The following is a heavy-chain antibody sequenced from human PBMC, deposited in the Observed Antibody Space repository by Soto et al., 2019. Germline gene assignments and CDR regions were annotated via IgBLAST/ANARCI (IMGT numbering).Heavy chain of an antibody. V-gene: IGHV3-66*01. J-gene: IGHJ4*02. CDR2: IYSDGST. D-gene: IGHD4-17*01. Sequence: EVQLVESGGGSVQPGGSLRLSCAVSGLTVSGNYMSWVRQAPGKVLEWVSIIYSDGSTYYAYSVKGRFTISRDNSKNTLYLQMNSLRAGDTAVYYCARDPTNGDFGFFDSWGQGTLVTVSS. CDR1: GLTVSGNY. CDR3: ARDPTNGDFGFFDS.